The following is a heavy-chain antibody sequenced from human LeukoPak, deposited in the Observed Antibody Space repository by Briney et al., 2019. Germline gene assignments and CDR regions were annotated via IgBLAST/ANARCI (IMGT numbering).Heavy chain of an antibody. D-gene: IGHD4-17*01. J-gene: IGHJ3*02. V-gene: IGHV4-30-2*01. CDR1: GGSISSGGYS. CDR3: ARQGYGDYDEAFDI. Sequence: SETLSLTCAVSGGSISSGGYSWSLIRQPPGRGLEWMGYIYHCGSSYYNPSLKSRVTISVDRSKNEFSLKLSYVTASDTAVYYCARQGYGDYDEAFDIWGQRTMVTVSS. CDR2: IYHCGSS.